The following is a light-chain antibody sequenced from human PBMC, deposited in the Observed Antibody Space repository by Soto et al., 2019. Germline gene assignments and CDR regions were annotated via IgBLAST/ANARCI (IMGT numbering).Light chain of an antibody. CDR2: KAS. Sequence: DIQMTQSPSTLSASVGDRVTITCLASQSISTWLAWYQQKPGKAPKLLIYKASSLEGGVPSRFVGSGSGTLFNITISSLHPDDFATYYCQQYNTYPLTFGGGTTVDIK. CDR1: QSISTW. V-gene: IGKV1-5*03. CDR3: QQYNTYPLT. J-gene: IGKJ4*01.